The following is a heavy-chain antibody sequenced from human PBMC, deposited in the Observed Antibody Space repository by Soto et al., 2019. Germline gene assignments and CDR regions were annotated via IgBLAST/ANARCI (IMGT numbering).Heavy chain of an antibody. J-gene: IGHJ6*03. D-gene: IGHD6-19*01. V-gene: IGHV2-26*01. Sequence: HVTLKESGPVLVKPTETRTLTCTVSGFSLSNGKVGVSWIRQPPGKALEWLAHIFSNDEKSYRTSLKSRLTISEDTSKSQVVLTMTNVDPVDTATYYCARILFGRSVAGGYFYMDVWGKGTTVTVSS. CDR2: IFSNDEK. CDR1: GFSLSNGKVG. CDR3: ARILFGRSVAGGYFYMDV.